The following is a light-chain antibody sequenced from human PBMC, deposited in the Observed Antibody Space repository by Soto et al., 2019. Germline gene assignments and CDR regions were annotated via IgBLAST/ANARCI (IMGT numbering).Light chain of an antibody. CDR2: GNS. CDR1: SSNIGAGYD. J-gene: IGLJ1*01. Sequence: QSVLTQPPSVSGAPGQRVTISCTGSSSNIGAGYDVHWYQQLPGTAPKLIIYGNSNRPSGVPDRFSGSKSGTSASLAITGRQAEDEADDYCQSYDSSLSGSRVFGTGTKLTVL. CDR3: QSYDSSLSGSRV. V-gene: IGLV1-40*01.